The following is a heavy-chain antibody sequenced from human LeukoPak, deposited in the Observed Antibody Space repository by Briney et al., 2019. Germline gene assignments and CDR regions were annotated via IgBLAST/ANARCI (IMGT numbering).Heavy chain of an antibody. V-gene: IGHV3-74*03. CDR2: ISSDGSST. CDR1: GFSFSSYW. CDR3: ARDIALGRIEY. J-gene: IGHJ4*02. Sequence: GGSLRLSCAASGFSFSSYWMHWVRQAPGKGLVWLSRISSDGSSTTYADSVKGRFTISRDNAKNTVYLQMNSLRAEDTAVYYCARDIALGRIEYWGQGTLVTVSS. D-gene: IGHD7-27*01.